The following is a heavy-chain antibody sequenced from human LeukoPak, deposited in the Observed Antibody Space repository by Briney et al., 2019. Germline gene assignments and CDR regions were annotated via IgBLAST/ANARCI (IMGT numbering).Heavy chain of an antibody. D-gene: IGHD2-15*01. Sequence: PGGSLRLSCAVSGFTAGYNYMSWVRQAPGKGLEWVSVIYRGDTYYADSVKGRFTISRDDSKNTVSLQMNRLRADDTAVYFCASYYCSSGSCYFDTWGQGTLVAVSS. J-gene: IGHJ4*02. CDR1: GFTAGYNY. V-gene: IGHV3-53*01. CDR2: IYRGDT. CDR3: ASYYCSSGSCYFDT.